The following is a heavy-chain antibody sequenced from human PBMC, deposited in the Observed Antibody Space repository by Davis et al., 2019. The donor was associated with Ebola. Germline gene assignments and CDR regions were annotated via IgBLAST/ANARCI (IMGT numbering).Heavy chain of an antibody. CDR3: ARVGIQLWLLGWHGMDV. CDR1: GFTFTTYA. V-gene: IGHV3-20*04. D-gene: IGHD5-18*01. J-gene: IGHJ6*04. CDR2: LNWNGAIT. Sequence: GESLKISCAASGFTFTTYALSWVRQAPGKGLEWVSGLNWNGAITGYADSVKGRFTISRDNAKNSLYLQMNSLRAEDTAVYYCARVGIQLWLLGWHGMDVWGKGTTVTVSS.